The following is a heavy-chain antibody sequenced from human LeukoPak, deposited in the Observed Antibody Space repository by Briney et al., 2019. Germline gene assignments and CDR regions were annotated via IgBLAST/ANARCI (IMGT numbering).Heavy chain of an antibody. CDR2: MNPNSGNT. CDR3: ARGITSDY. V-gene: IGHV1-8*01. Sequence: ASVKVSCKASGYTFTSYDVSWVRRASGQGLEWVGWMNPNSGNTGYAQNFQGRVTMTRDTSISTAYMELTSLRSEDTAIYYCARGITSDYWGQGILITVSS. J-gene: IGHJ4*02. CDR1: GYTFTSYD.